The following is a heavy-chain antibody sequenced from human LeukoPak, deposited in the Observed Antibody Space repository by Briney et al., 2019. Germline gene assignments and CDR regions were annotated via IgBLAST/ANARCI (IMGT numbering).Heavy chain of an antibody. D-gene: IGHD3-9*01. CDR1: GGSISSSNW. V-gene: IGHV4-4*02. J-gene: IGHJ4*02. CDR2: IYHSGST. CDR3: ARGTLRYPDY. Sequence: PSETLSLTCAVSGGSISSSNWWSWVRQPPGKGLEWIGEIYHSGSTNYNPSLKSRVTISVDTSKNQFSLKLSSVTAADTAVYYCARGTLRYPDYWGQGTLVTVSS.